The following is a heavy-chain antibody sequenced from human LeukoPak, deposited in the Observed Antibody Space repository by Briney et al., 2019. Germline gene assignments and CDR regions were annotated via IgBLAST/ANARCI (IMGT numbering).Heavy chain of an antibody. CDR3: ARNLSPILPYDAFDI. V-gene: IGHV1-18*01. CDR1: GYTFTSYG. D-gene: IGHD2-21*02. J-gene: IGHJ3*02. CDR2: ISAYNGNT. Sequence: GASVKVSCKASGYTFTSYGISWVRQAPGQGLEWMGWISAYNGNTNYAQKFQGRVTMTRDTSTSTVYMELSSLRSEDTAVYYCARNLSPILPYDAFDIWGQGTMVTVSS.